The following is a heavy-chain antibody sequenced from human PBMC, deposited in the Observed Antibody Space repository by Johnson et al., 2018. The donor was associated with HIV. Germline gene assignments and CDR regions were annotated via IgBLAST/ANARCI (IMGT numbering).Heavy chain of an antibody. J-gene: IGHJ3*02. CDR1: GFTFSSYG. CDR2: ISYDGSNK. D-gene: IGHD6-13*01. Sequence: QVQLVESGGGVVQPGRSLRLSCAASGFTFSSYGMHWVRQAPGKGLEWVAVISYDGSNKYYADSVKGRFTISRDNSKNTLYLQMNSLRAEDTAVYYCARDNGIAAAGDLDIWGQGTMVTVSS. V-gene: IGHV3-30*19. CDR3: ARDNGIAAAGDLDI.